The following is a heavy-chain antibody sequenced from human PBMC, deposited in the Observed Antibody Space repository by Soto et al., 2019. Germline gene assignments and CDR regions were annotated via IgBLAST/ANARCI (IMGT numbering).Heavy chain of an antibody. CDR1: GGSVSPDLYY. V-gene: IGHV4-31*03. J-gene: IGHJ5*02. CDR2: IHHTGTT. D-gene: IGHD2-21*02. CDR3: ARCPGAVTAIEWFDP. Sequence: SEALSLTSTVSGGSVSPDLYYWDCIGQGPGGGLEWIGHIHHTGTTKINPSLKSRATISVDTSKNHFSLRLTSVTAADTAVYYCARCPGAVTAIEWFDPWGQGTLVTVSS.